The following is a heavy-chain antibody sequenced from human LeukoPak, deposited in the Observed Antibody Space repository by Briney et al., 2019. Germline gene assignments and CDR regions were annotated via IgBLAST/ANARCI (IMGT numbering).Heavy chain of an antibody. D-gene: IGHD6-13*01. Sequence: GGSLRLSCAASGFTFSSYAMSWVRQAPGKGLEWVSGISGSGGSTYYADSVKGRFTISRDNSRNTLYLQMNSPGAEDTAVYYCAKDAAAGSAMGNFDYWGQGTLVTVSS. CDR1: GFTFSSYA. J-gene: IGHJ4*02. CDR3: AKDAAAGSAMGNFDY. CDR2: ISGSGGST. V-gene: IGHV3-23*01.